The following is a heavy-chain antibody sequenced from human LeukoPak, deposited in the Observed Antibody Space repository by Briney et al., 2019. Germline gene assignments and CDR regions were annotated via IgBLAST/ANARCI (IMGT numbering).Heavy chain of an antibody. D-gene: IGHD3-10*01. CDR3: ARALWFGETKGYYYGMDV. Sequence: SETLSLTCTISGGSISTYSWSWIRQPPGKGLEWIGYIFYSGNTNYNPSLKSRVSISVDTSKNQFSLKLSSVTAADTAVYYCARALWFGETKGYYYGMDVWGQGTTVTVSS. V-gene: IGHV4-59*01. J-gene: IGHJ6*02. CDR1: GGSISTYS. CDR2: IFYSGNT.